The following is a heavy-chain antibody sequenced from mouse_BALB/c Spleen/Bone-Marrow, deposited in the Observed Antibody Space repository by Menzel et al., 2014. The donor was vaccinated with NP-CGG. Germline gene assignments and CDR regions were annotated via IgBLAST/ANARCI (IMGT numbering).Heavy chain of an antibody. J-gene: IGHJ4*01. Sequence: QVQLKESGAELVKPGASVKLSCKASGYTFTSYYMYWVKQRPGQGLEWIGEINPSNGGTNFNEKFESKATLTVDKSSSTAYMQLSSLTSEDSAVYYCTRGGWLAMDYWGQGTSVTVSS. CDR1: GYTFTSYY. CDR3: TRGGWLAMDY. V-gene: IGHV1S81*02. CDR2: INPSNGGT. D-gene: IGHD2-3*01.